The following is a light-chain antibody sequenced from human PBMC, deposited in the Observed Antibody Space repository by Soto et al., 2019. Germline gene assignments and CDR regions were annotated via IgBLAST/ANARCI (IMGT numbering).Light chain of an antibody. J-gene: IGKJ1*01. V-gene: IGKV3-15*01. CDR3: QQYNNWRRT. CDR1: QSVSSN. CDR2: DAS. Sequence: EIVMTQSPATLSVSPGERATLSCRASQSVSSNLAWYQQKPGQAPRLLIYDASTRATGIPARFSGSGSGTEFTLTISSLQSEDFAVYYCQQYNNWRRTFGQGTKVEIK.